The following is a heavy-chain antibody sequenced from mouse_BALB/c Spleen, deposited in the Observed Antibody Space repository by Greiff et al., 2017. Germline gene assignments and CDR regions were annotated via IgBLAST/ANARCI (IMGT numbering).Heavy chain of an antibody. D-gene: IGHD2-10*01. V-gene: IGHV5-17*02. CDR1: GFTFSSFG. CDR3: ARPAYYGNPYYAMDY. CDR2: ISSGSSTI. J-gene: IGHJ4*01. Sequence: EVMLVESGGGLVQPGGSRKLSCAASGFTFSSFGMHWVRQAPEKGLEWVAYISSGSSTIYYADTVKGRFTISRDNPKNTLFLQMTSLRSEDTAMYYCARPAYYGNPYYAMDYWGQGTSVTVSS.